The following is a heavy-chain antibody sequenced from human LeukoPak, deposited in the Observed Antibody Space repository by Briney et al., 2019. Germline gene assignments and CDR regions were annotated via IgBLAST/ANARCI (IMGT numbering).Heavy chain of an antibody. J-gene: IGHJ4*02. CDR1: GGSFSGYY. CDR2: INHSGST. D-gene: IGHD2-15*01. V-gene: IGHV4-34*01. Sequence: SETLSLTCAVYGGSFSGYYWSWIRQPPGKGLEWIGEINHSGSTNYNPSLKSRVTISVDTSKNQSSLKLSSVTAADTAVYYCARVGSGGSCYYWGQGTLVTVSS. CDR3: ARVGSGGSCYY.